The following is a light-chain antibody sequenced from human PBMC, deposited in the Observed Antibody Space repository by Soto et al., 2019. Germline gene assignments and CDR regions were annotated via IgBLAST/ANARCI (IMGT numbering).Light chain of an antibody. V-gene: IGLV1-51*02. J-gene: IGLJ1*01. CDR2: EDN. Sequence: QSVLTQAPSVSAAPGQKVSISCSGSSSNIGNNYVSWYQQLPGTAPKLLIYEDNKRPSGIPDRFSGSKSGTSATLDITGLQTGDEADFYCGTWDSSLSAYVFGTGTKVTVL. CDR3: GTWDSSLSAYV. CDR1: SSNIGNNY.